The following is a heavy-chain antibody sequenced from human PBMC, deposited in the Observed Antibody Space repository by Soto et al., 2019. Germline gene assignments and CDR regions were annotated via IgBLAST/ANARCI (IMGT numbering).Heavy chain of an antibody. D-gene: IGHD1-26*01. Sequence: QVQLVQSGAEGKKPGSSVKVSCKASVGTVSSDSINWVRQAPGQGLEWMGEIIPIFGTANYAQKFQGRVTIPADESTSTAYMDLSSLGYEDSAVYYCARDGGRHSGGIDYWGQGTLVTVSS. CDR1: VGTVSSDS. CDR3: ARDGGRHSGGIDY. J-gene: IGHJ4*02. V-gene: IGHV1-69*01. CDR2: IIPIFGTA.